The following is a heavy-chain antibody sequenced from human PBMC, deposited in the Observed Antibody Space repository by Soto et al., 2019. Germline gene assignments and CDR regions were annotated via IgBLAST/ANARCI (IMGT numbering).Heavy chain of an antibody. J-gene: IGHJ6*02. V-gene: IGHV3-23*04. Sequence: EVQLVESGGGLVQPGGSLRLSCAASGFTFSSYAMSWVRQAPGKGLEWVSAISGSGGSTYYADSVKGRFTISRDNSKNTLYLQMNSLRAEDTAVYYCAKEEGAMVDYYYYGMDVWGQGTTVTVSS. CDR3: AKEEGAMVDYYYYGMDV. CDR2: ISGSGGST. D-gene: IGHD5-18*01. CDR1: GFTFSSYA.